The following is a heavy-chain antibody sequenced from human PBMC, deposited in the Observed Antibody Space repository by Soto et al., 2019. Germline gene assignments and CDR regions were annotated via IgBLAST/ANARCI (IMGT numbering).Heavy chain of an antibody. CDR2: IYYSGST. J-gene: IGHJ4*02. Sequence: PSETLSLTCTVSGGSISSSNYYWGWIRQSPGKGLEWIGSIYYSGSTYYNPSLKSRVTISVDTSKNHFSLRLSSVTAADTAVYYCARHIVGASCFDSWGQGALVTVS. CDR3: ARHIVGASCFDS. CDR1: GGSISSSNYY. V-gene: IGHV4-39*01. D-gene: IGHD1-26*01.